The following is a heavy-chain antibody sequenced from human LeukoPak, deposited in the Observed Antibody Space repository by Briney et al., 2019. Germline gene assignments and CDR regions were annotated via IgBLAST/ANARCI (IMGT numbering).Heavy chain of an antibody. Sequence: ASVKVSCKASGGTFSSYAISWVRQAPGQGLEWMGGIIPNSGDTDYAQKFQGRVTMTRDTSINTAYMELSRLRSDDTAVYFCARNGSGFYHWGQGTLVTVSS. D-gene: IGHD3-22*01. CDR2: IIPNSGDT. CDR1: GGTFSSYA. V-gene: IGHV1-2*02. CDR3: ARNGSGFYH. J-gene: IGHJ4*02.